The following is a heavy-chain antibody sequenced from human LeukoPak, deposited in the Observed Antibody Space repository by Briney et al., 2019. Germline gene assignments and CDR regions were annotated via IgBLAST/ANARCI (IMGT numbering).Heavy chain of an antibody. D-gene: IGHD3-3*01. V-gene: IGHV3-7*01. J-gene: IGHJ4*02. CDR2: IKQDGSEK. CDR3: ARDARITIFGVVIYYFDY. Sequence: GSLRLSCAASGFTFSSYWMSWVRQAPGKGLEWVANIKQDGSEKYYVDSVKGRFTISRDNTKNSLYLQMNSLRAEDTAVYYCARDARITIFGVVIYYFDYWGQGTLVTVSS. CDR1: GFTFSSYW.